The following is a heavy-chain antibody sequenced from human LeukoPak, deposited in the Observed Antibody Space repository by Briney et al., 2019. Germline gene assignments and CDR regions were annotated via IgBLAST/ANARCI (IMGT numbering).Heavy chain of an antibody. CDR3: AREGYDSSGYPNYYYYYMDV. V-gene: IGHV4-39*07. D-gene: IGHD3-22*01. Sequence: SETLSLTCTVSGGSISSSSYYSGWIRQPPGKGLEWIGSIYYSGSTYYNPSLKSRVTISVDTSKNQFSLKLSSVTAADTAVYYCAREGYDSSGYPNYYYYYMDVWGKGTTVTVSS. J-gene: IGHJ6*03. CDR1: GGSISSSSYY. CDR2: IYYSGST.